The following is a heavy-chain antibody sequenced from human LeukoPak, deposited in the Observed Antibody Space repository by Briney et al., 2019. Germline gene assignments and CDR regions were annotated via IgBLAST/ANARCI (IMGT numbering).Heavy chain of an antibody. CDR2: IIPIFGTA. V-gene: IGHV1-69*06. CDR1: GYTFTTYD. J-gene: IGHJ4*02. Sequence: SVKVSCKASGYTFTTYDINWVRQAPGQGLEWMGGIIPIFGTANYAQKFQGRVTITADKSTSTAYMELSSLRSEDTAVYYCAREIQLWFPAFDYWGQGTLVTVSS. D-gene: IGHD5-18*01. CDR3: AREIQLWFPAFDY.